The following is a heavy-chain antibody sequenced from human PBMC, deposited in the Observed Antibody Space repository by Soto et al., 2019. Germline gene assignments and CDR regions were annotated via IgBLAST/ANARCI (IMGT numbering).Heavy chain of an antibody. CDR1: GGSISSYY. V-gene: IGHV4-4*07. CDR2: IYSSGST. D-gene: IGHD2-15*01. J-gene: IGHJ4*02. CDR3: ARDPLPSCSGGSCYVY. Sequence: ASETLSLTCTVSGGSISSYYWSWIRQPAGKGLEWIVRIYSSGSTNYNPSLKSRVTMSVDTSNNQFSLKLSSVTAADTAVYYCARDPLPSCSGGSCYVYWGQGTLVTVSS.